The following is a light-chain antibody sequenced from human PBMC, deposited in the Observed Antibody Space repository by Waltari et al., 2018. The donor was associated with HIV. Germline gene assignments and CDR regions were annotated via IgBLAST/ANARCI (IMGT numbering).Light chain of an antibody. V-gene: IGKV3-20*01. J-gene: IGKJ1*01. Sequence: EIVLTQSPGTLSLSPGERATLSCRSSQSIRNNWLGWYQQKPGQGLRLLIYGVFNRATDIPDRFRGSGSDTDFTLTISRLEPEDFAVYYCQQYDSSPWTFGQGTKVEIK. CDR3: QQYDSSPWT. CDR2: GVF. CDR1: QSIRNNW.